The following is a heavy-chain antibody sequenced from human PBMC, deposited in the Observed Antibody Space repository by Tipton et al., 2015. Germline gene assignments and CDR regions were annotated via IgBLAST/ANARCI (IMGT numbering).Heavy chain of an antibody. CDR2: IYYSGST. J-gene: IGHJ4*02. CDR3: AREVWYYDSSGYDY. CDR1: GGSISSGGYY. V-gene: IGHV4-31*03. D-gene: IGHD3-22*01. Sequence: TLSLTCTVSGGSISSGGYYWSWIRQRPGKGLEWIGYIYYSGSTYYNPSLKSRVTISVDTSKNQFSLKLSSVTAADTAVYYCAREVWYYDSSGYDYWGQGTLVTVSS.